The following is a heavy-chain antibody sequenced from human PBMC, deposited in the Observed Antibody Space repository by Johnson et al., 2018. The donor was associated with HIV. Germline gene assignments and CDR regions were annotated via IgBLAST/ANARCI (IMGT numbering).Heavy chain of an antibody. Sequence: QVQLVESGGGVVQPGRSLRLSCVASGFTFSNYGMHWVRQAPGKGLEWVAVISYDGSNKYSADSVKGRFTISRDNSKNTLYLQMNSLRAEDTAVYYCAKAIGDAFDIWGQGTMVTVSS. D-gene: IGHD2/OR15-2a*01. J-gene: IGHJ3*02. CDR3: AKAIGDAFDI. CDR1: GFTFSNYG. V-gene: IGHV3-30*18. CDR2: ISYDGSNK.